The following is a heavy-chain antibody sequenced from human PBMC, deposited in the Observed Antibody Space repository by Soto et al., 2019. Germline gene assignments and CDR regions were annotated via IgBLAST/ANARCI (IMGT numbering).Heavy chain of an antibody. J-gene: IGHJ6*02. D-gene: IGHD2-2*01. Sequence: PSETLSLTCRISGGSISSYYWNWIRQAPGKGLEWIGFISYSGSTNYNPALTSRVTISVDTSKDQISLRLNSVTAADTAVYYRARVQSTSWGYYYGMDVWGQGTTVTVSS. CDR1: GGSISSYY. V-gene: IGHV4-59*01. CDR2: ISYSGST. CDR3: ARVQSTSWGYYYGMDV.